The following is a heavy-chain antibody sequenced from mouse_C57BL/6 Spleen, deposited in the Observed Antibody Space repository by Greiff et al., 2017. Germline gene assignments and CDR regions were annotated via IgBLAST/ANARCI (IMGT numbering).Heavy chain of an antibody. Sequence: EVKVVESGGDLVKPGGSLKLSCAASGFTFSSYGMSWVRQTPDKRLEWVATISSGGSYTYYPDSVKGRFTISRDNAKNTLYLQMSSLKSEDTAMYYCASRDGPWGQGTTLTVSS. V-gene: IGHV5-6*02. CDR2: ISSGGSYT. J-gene: IGHJ2*01. CDR1: GFTFSSYG. D-gene: IGHD2-3*01. CDR3: ASRDGP.